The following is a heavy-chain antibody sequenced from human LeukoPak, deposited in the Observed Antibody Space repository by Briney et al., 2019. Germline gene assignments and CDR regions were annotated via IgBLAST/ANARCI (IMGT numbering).Heavy chain of an antibody. V-gene: IGHV3-74*01. CDR2: INGDASST. Sequence: GGSLRLSCAASGFTFSIYWMHSVRQAPGKGLVWVSLINGDASSTSYAHSVKGLVSISRDNAKNTMYLQMNNLRAEDTDVYYCASIYWYAAFDIWGQRTMVTV. D-gene: IGHD2-8*02. J-gene: IGHJ3*02. CDR1: GFTFSIYW. CDR3: ASIYWYAAFDI.